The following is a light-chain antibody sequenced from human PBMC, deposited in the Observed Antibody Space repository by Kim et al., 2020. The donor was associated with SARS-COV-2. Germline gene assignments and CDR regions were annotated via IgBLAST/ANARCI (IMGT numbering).Light chain of an antibody. CDR1: SSNIGAGFD. J-gene: IGLJ1*01. Sequence: VTISCTGSSSNIGAGFDVHWYQQRPGTAPKLLIYETNNRPSGVPDRFSGSKSGTSASLAITGVQPEDEADYYCQSYDTSLSGARVFGTGTMVTVL. CDR3: QSYDTSLSGARV. V-gene: IGLV1-40*01. CDR2: ETN.